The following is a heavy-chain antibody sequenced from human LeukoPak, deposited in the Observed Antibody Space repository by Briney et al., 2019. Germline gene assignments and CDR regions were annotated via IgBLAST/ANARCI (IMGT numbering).Heavy chain of an antibody. Sequence: GGSLRLSCAASGFTFSSYAMHWVRQAPGKGLEWVAVISYDGSNKYYADPVKGRFTISRDNSKNTLYLQMNSLRAEDTAVYYCPRDTAMDYWGQGTLVTVSS. V-gene: IGHV3-30*04. CDR3: PRDTAMDY. CDR2: ISYDGSNK. D-gene: IGHD5-18*01. J-gene: IGHJ4*02. CDR1: GFTFSSYA.